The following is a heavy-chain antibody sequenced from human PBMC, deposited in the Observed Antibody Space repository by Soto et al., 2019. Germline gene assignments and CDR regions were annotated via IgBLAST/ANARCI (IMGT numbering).Heavy chain of an antibody. J-gene: IGHJ4*02. CDR2: ISYDGSNK. V-gene: IGHV3-30*18. D-gene: IGHD5-18*01. Sequence: QVQLVESGGAVVQPGKSLRLSCAAFGFTFNTDGMYWVRQAPGKGLEWVAAISYDGSNKYHADSVKGRFTISRDNSKNTLYLQMNSLRVEDTAVYYCAKDIVRYTYGACDYWGQGALVTLCS. CDR3: AKDIVRYTYGACDY. CDR1: GFTFNTDG.